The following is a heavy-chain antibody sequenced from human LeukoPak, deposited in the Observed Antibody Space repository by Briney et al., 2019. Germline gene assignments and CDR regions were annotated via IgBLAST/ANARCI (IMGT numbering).Heavy chain of an antibody. Sequence: LGESLKIPCKPLGYSITNYWLGGARQLQGKGLEGLGIINPLDSDTRYSPSFQGRVIISFDMSTSTAYLQWSSLTASDTAMYYCARLRRGDPRGVFQLWGEGTLVTVSS. D-gene: IGHD4-17*01. J-gene: IGHJ1*01. CDR2: INPLDSDT. CDR3: ARLRRGDPRGVFQL. CDR1: GYSITNYW. V-gene: IGHV5-51*01.